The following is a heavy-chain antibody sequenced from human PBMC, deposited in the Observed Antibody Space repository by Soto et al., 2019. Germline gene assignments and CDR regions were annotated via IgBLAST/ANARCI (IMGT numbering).Heavy chain of an antibody. D-gene: IGHD2-2*01. CDR1: GYTFTGYY. CDR3: ATIPAALYYYGMDV. Sequence: ASVKVSCKASGYTFTGYYMHWVRQAPGQGLEWMGWINPNSGGTNYAQKFQGRVTMTRDTSISTAYMELSRLRSDDTAVYYCATIPAALYYYGMDVWGQGTTVTVSS. J-gene: IGHJ6*02. CDR2: INPNSGGT. V-gene: IGHV1-2*02.